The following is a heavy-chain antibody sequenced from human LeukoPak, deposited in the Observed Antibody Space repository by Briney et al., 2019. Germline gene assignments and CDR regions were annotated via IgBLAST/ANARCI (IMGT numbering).Heavy chain of an antibody. CDR1: GFTFSSYA. Sequence: PGGSLRLSCAASGFTFSSYATHWVRQTPGKGLEYVSAISTNGGGTYYANSVKARFTISRDNSKNTLYLQMGSLRAEDMAVYYCARYCNGVTCYSGYDYWGQGTLVTVSS. CDR2: ISTNGGGT. CDR3: ARYCNGVTCYSGYDY. D-gene: IGHD2-15*01. J-gene: IGHJ4*02. V-gene: IGHV3-64*01.